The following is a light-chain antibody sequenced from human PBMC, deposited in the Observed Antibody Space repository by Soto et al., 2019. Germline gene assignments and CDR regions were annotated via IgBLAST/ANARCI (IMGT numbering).Light chain of an antibody. CDR2: SAS. V-gene: IGKV3-20*01. J-gene: IGKJ5*01. CDR1: QSVTSSF. CDR3: QQYNNWPPIT. Sequence: EVGLTQSTGTLSLSPGERATLSCRASQSVTSSFLAWYQQKPGQAPRLLIYSASHRATGIPDRFSGSESGTDFTLTISSLQSEDFAVYYCQQYNNWPPITFGQGTLLAVK.